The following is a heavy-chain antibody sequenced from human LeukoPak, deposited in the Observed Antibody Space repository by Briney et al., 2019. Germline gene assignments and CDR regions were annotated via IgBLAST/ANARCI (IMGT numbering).Heavy chain of an antibody. CDR2: ISSSSSYI. D-gene: IGHD3/OR15-3a*01. J-gene: IGHJ4*02. Sequence: GGSLRLSCAASGFTFDSYALHWVRQAPGKGLEWVSSISSSSSYIYYADSVKGRFTISRDNAKNSLYLQMNSLRAEDTAVYYCARDGLFDYWGQGTLGTVSS. CDR1: GFTFDSYA. V-gene: IGHV3-21*01. CDR3: ARDGLFDY.